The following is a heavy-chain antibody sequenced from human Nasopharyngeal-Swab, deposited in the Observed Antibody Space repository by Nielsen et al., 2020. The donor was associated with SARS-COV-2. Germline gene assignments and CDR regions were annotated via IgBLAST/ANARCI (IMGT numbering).Heavy chain of an antibody. D-gene: IGHD3-16*02. Sequence: GESLKIFCAASGFTFSSYAMSWVRQAPGKGLEWVSAISGSGGSTYYADSVKGRFTISRDNSKNTLYLQMNSLRAEDTAVYYCAKDLRLVELSLAPLAAGGGNLGFDYWGQGTLVTVSS. CDR1: GFTFSSYA. CDR3: AKDLRLVELSLAPLAAGGGNLGFDY. V-gene: IGHV3-23*01. J-gene: IGHJ4*02. CDR2: ISGSGGST.